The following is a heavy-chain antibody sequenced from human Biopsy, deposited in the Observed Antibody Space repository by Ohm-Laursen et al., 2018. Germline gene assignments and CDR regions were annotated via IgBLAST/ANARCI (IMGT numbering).Heavy chain of an antibody. J-gene: IGHJ4*02. Sequence: ASVKVSCKASGGTFINYAISWVRQVPGQGLEWMGGIIPMFGTANYAQMFQGRVTISADESTSTSYMELSSLTTEDTAIYYCAGGPHSGSHSCFDYWGRGTLVTVSS. CDR1: GGTFINYA. V-gene: IGHV1-69*13. D-gene: IGHD1-26*01. CDR2: IIPMFGTA. CDR3: AGGPHSGSHSCFDY.